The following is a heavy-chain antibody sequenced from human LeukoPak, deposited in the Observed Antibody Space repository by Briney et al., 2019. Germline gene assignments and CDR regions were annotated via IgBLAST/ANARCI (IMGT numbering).Heavy chain of an antibody. V-gene: IGHV3-48*03. CDR1: GFTFSTYQ. J-gene: IGHJ5*02. D-gene: IGHD5/OR15-5a*01. CDR2: ISGSGETI. CDR3: AREVSTSWFDP. Sequence: GGSLRLSCAASGFTFSTYQMHWLRQAPGKGLEWVAYISGSGETILYADSVKGRFTMSRDNAKDSLYLQMSSLTVDDTGVYYCAREVSTSWFDPWGQGTLVTVSS.